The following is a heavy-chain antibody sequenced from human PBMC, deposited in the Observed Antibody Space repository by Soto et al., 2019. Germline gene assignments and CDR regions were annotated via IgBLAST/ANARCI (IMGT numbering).Heavy chain of an antibody. CDR1: GGPFSDFH. V-gene: IGHV4-34*01. J-gene: IGHJ4*02. D-gene: IGHD4-4*01. CDR3: ARLYSNNFLLPAY. CDR2: INNGGAT. Sequence: PSETLSLTCAVYGGPFSDFHWTWIRQPPGKGLEWIGEINNGGATNYNPSLKSRVTISVDTAKNQFSLKLRSVTAADTAVYYCARLYSNNFLLPAYWGQGTLVTVSS.